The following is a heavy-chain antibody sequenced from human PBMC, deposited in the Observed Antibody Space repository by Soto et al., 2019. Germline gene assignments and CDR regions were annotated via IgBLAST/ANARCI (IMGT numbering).Heavy chain of an antibody. Sequence: SETLSLPCTVSGGSISSYYWSWIRQPPGKGLEWIGYIYYSGSTNYSPSLKSRVTISVNTSKNQFSLKPSSVTAADTAVYYCARGLCSSTSCYPYGMDVWGQGTTVTVSS. CDR1: GGSISSYY. CDR3: ARGLCSSTSCYPYGMDV. CDR2: IYYSGST. V-gene: IGHV4-59*01. D-gene: IGHD2-2*01. J-gene: IGHJ6*02.